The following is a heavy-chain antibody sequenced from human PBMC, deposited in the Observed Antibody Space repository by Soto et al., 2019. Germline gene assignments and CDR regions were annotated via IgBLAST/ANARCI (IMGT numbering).Heavy chain of an antibody. J-gene: IGHJ4*02. V-gene: IGHV3-7*01. Sequence: GGSLRLSCAASGFTFSSYWMSWVRQAPGKGLEWVANIKQDGSEKYYVDSVKGRLTISRDNAKNSLYLQMNSLRAEDTAVYYCAREYCGGSCGWGGPFDYWGQGTLVTVSS. CDR1: GFTFSSYW. CDR3: AREYCGGSCGWGGPFDY. CDR2: IKQDGSEK. D-gene: IGHD2-15*01.